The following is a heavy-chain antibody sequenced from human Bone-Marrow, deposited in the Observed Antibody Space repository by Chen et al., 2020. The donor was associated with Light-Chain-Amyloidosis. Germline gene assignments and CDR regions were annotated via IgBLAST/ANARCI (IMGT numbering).Heavy chain of an antibody. CDR3: ARRRDGYNFDY. Sequence: EVQLEQSGPEVIKPGESLKISCKGSGYTFPNYWIGWVRQMPGKCLEWMGVIYPDDSDARYSPSFEGQVTISADKSITTAYLQWRSLKASDTAMYYCARRRDGYNFDYWGQGTLVTVSS. J-gene: IGHJ4*02. V-gene: IGHV5-51*01. CDR2: IYPDDSDA. CDR1: GYTFPNYW. D-gene: IGHD5-12*01.